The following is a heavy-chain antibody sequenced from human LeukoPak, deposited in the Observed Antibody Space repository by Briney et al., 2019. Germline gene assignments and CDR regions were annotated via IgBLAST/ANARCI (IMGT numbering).Heavy chain of an antibody. CDR1: GFTVSSNY. V-gene: IGHV3-53*01. CDR2: IYSGGST. D-gene: IGHD3-10*01. CDR3: AMRWFGELSLDY. J-gene: IGHJ4*02. Sequence: PGGSLRLSCAASGFTVSSNYMSWVRQAPGKGLEWVSVIYSGGSTYYADSVKGRFTISRDNSKNTLYLQMNSLRAEDTAVYYCAMRWFGELSLDYWGQGTLVTVSS.